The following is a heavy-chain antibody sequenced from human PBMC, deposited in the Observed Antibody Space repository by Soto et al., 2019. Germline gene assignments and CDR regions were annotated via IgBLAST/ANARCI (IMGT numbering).Heavy chain of an antibody. CDR1: RGSISSGDHY. Sequence: QVQLQESGPGLVKPSQTLSLTCTVSRGSISSGDHYWTWLRQPPGKGLEWIGYIYYSGSTYYNPSLKSRVAISVDTYKNQFSLTLTSVTAADTAVYYCAREEALIVVPTGGIDYSFDYWGQGTLVTVSS. CDR2: IYYSGST. CDR3: AREEALIVVPTGGIDYSFDY. J-gene: IGHJ4*02. V-gene: IGHV4-30-4*01. D-gene: IGHD3-22*01.